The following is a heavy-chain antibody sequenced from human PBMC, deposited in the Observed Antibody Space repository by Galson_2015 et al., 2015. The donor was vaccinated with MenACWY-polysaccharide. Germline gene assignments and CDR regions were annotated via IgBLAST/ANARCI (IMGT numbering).Heavy chain of an antibody. CDR3: AREGMDYYYYGMDV. CDR2: INPNSGGT. V-gene: IGHV1-2*06. Sequence: SVKVSCKACGYTFTGYYMHWVRQAPGQGLEWMGRINPNSGGTNYAQKFQGRVTMTRDTSISTAYMELSRLRSDDTAVYYCAREGMDYYYYGMDVWGQGATVTVSS. D-gene: IGHD3-10*01. CDR1: GYTFTGYY. J-gene: IGHJ6*02.